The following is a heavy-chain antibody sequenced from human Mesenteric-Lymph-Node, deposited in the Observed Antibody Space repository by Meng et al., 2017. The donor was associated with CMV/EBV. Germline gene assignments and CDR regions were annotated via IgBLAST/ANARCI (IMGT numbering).Heavy chain of an antibody. CDR3: ARGDQGSPYGMDV. J-gene: IGHJ6*02. V-gene: IGHV3-21*01. Sequence: LSLTCAASGFTFSSYSMNWVRQAPGKGLEWVSSISSSSSYIYYADSVKGRFTISRDNAKNSLYLQMNSLRAEDTAVYYCARGDQGSPYGMDVWGQGTTVTVSS. D-gene: IGHD3-10*01. CDR1: GFTFSSYS. CDR2: ISSSSSYI.